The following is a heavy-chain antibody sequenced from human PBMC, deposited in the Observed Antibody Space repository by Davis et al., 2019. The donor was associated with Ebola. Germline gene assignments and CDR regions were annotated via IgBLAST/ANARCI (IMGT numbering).Heavy chain of an antibody. D-gene: IGHD3-9*01. CDR2: IYYSGST. CDR3: ARVTAGYEYYFDY. CDR1: GGSISNYY. V-gene: IGHV4-59*01. Sequence: SETLSLTCTVSGGSISNYYWSWIRQSPGKGLEWIAYIYYSGSTNYNPSLKSRVTISVDTSKNQFSLKLSSVTAADTAVYYCARVTAGYEYYFDYWGQGTLVTVSS. J-gene: IGHJ4*02.